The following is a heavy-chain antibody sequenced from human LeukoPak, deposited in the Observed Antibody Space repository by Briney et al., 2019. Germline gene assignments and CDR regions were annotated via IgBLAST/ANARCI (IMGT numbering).Heavy chain of an antibody. CDR1: GGSLSNYY. V-gene: IGHV4-59*01. D-gene: IGHD5-12*01. Sequence: SETLSLTCTVSGGSLSNYYWSWIRQPPGKGLEWIGYIFYSGSTNYNPSLKSRVTISVDTSKNQFSLKVTSVTAADTAVYYCARGGSSGYDPFDYWGQGTLVIVSS. CDR2: IFYSGST. J-gene: IGHJ4*02. CDR3: ARGGSSGYDPFDY.